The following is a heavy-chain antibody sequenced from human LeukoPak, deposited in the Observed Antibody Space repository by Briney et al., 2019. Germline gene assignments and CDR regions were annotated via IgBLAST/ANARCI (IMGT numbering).Heavy chain of an antibody. D-gene: IGHD3-9*01. Sequence: SETLSLTCAVSGGSISSSNWWSWVRRPPGKGLEWIGEIYHSGSTNYNPSLKSRVTISVDKSKNQLSLKLSSVTAADTAVYYCARERKYYDILTGYYNVPYFDYWGQGTLVTVSS. CDR1: GGSISSSNW. J-gene: IGHJ4*02. CDR3: ARERKYYDILTGYYNVPYFDY. CDR2: IYHSGST. V-gene: IGHV4-4*02.